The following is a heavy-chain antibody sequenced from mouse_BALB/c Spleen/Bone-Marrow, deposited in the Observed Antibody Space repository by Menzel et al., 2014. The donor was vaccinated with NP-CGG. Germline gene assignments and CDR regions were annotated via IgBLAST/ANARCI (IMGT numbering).Heavy chain of an antibody. CDR2: IDPETGGT. Sequence: QVQLKESGAELVRPGASVTLSCKASGYTFTDYEMHWVKQTPVHGLEWIGAIDPETGGTAYNQKFKGKATLTADKSSSTAYMELRSLTSEDSAVYYCTRRWDYAMDYWGQGTSVTVSS. D-gene: IGHD4-1*01. CDR1: GYTFTDYE. J-gene: IGHJ4*01. V-gene: IGHV1-15*01. CDR3: TRRWDYAMDY.